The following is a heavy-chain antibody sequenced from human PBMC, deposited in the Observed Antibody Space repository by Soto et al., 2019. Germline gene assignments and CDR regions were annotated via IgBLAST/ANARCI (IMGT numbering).Heavy chain of an antibody. J-gene: IGHJ4*02. Sequence: QVHLVQSGAEVKKPGASVKVSCKASGYTFTSYDINWVRQATGQGLEWMGWMNPNSGNTGYAQKFQGRVTMTRNTSIPTAYMELSSLRSDDTAVYYCAATHCSGGSCYSDYWGQGTLVTVSS. CDR2: MNPNSGNT. V-gene: IGHV1-8*01. D-gene: IGHD2-15*01. CDR3: AATHCSGGSCYSDY. CDR1: GYTFTSYD.